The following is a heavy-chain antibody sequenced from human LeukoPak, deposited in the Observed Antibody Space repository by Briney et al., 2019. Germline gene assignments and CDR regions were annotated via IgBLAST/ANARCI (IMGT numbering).Heavy chain of an antibody. CDR1: GFTFSSYA. J-gene: IGHJ3*02. Sequence: SGGSLRLSCAASGFTFSSYAMSWVRQAPEKGLEWVSAISGSGGSTYYADSVKGRFTISRDNSKNTLYLQMNSLRAEDTAVYYCAKGSYGGIVAFDIWGQGTMVTVSS. CDR2: ISGSGGST. V-gene: IGHV3-23*01. D-gene: IGHD4-23*01. CDR3: AKGSYGGIVAFDI.